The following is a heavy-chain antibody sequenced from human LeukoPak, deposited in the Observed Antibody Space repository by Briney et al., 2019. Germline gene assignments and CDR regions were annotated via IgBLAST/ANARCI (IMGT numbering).Heavy chain of an antibody. CDR1: GFTFSSYA. J-gene: IGHJ4*02. CDR3: AREIRDIVVVPAARSFDY. Sequence: GGSLRLSCAASGFTFSSYAMSWVRQAPGKGLEWVAVISYDGSNKYYADSVKGRFTISRDNSKNTLYLQMNSLRAEDTAVYYCAREIRDIVVVPAARSFDYWGQGTLVTVSS. D-gene: IGHD2-2*01. CDR2: ISYDGSNK. V-gene: IGHV3-30*04.